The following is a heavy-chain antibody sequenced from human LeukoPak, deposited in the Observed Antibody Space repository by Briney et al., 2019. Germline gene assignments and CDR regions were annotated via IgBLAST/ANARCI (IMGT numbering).Heavy chain of an antibody. J-gene: IGHJ4*02. CDR2: LYPGDSDT. Sequence: PGESLKISCEGSGYSFASYWLGWVRQMPGKGLEWMGILYPGDSDTRYSPSFQGQVTISADKSIATAYLQWSSLKASDTAIYYCARRVAVADTYYFDYWGQGTLVTVSA. CDR1: GYSFASYW. D-gene: IGHD6-19*01. V-gene: IGHV5-51*01. CDR3: ARRVAVADTYYFDY.